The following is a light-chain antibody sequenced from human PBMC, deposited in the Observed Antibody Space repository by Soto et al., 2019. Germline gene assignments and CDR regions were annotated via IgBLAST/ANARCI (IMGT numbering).Light chain of an antibody. CDR1: QSVRNY. V-gene: IGKV3-11*01. CDR3: QQRSSWPLT. CDR2: DTS. J-gene: IGKJ4*01. Sequence: EIVLTQSPATLSLSPGERATLSCRASQSVRNYLFWYQQKPGLAPRLLIYDTSTRATGIPARFSGSGFGTDYTLTISSLEPEDFAVYYCQQRSSWPLTFGGGTKVEIK.